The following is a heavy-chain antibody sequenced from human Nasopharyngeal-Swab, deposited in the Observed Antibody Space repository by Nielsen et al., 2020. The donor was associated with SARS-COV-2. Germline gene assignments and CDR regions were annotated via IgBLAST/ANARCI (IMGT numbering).Heavy chain of an antibody. J-gene: IGHJ5*02. CDR3: TTGGGVIRFDP. CDR2: IKSKTDGETT. CDR1: GFTFSSYS. Sequence: GGSLRLSCAASGFTFSSYSMNWVRQAPGKGLEWLGRIKSKTDGETTDYAAPVKGRFTISRDDSKNTLYLQMNSLTTDDTALYYCTTGGGVIRFDPWGQGTLVTVSS. V-gene: IGHV3-15*01. D-gene: IGHD3-10*01.